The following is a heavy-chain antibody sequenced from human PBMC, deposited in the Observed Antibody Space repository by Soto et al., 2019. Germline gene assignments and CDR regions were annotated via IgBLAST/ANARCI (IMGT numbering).Heavy chain of an antibody. CDR3: AKDMEFSTN. V-gene: IGHV3-9*01. J-gene: IGHJ4*02. D-gene: IGHD1-1*01. CDR1: GFTFSSYA. CDR2: ISWNSGSI. Sequence: GGSRRLSCGASGFTFSSYAMSWGRQAPGKGLEWVSGISWNSGSIGYAASVKGRFTISRDNAKTSLYLQMNSLRAEDTALYYCAKDMEFSTNWGQGTLVTVSS.